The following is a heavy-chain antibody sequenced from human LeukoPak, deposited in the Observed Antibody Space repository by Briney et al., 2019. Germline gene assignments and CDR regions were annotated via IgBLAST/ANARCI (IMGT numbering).Heavy chain of an antibody. J-gene: IGHJ5*02. CDR2: IYYSGST. Sequence: SETLSLTCTVSGGSISSYYWSWIRQPPGKGLEWIGYIYYSGSTNYYHSLKSRVTISVDTSKNQFSLKLSSVTAADTAVYYCAREGSLRWLTPGEDWFDPWGQGTLVTVSS. CDR3: AREGSLRWLTPGEDWFDP. V-gene: IGHV4-59*01. D-gene: IGHD3-10*01. CDR1: GGSISSYY.